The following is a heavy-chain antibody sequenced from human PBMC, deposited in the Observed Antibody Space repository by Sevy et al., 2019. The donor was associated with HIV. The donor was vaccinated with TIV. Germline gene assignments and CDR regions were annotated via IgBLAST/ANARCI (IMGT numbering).Heavy chain of an antibody. CDR3: ATDQGRFYGSGTYVDWFDP. D-gene: IGHD3-10*01. V-gene: IGHV3-49*03. CDR1: GFSIRDHA. J-gene: IGHJ5*02. CDR2: IRSEGYGGTT. Sequence: GGSLRLSCSASGFSIRDHAMAWFRQAPGKGLEWVGFIRSEGYGGTTEYAASVRGRFTISRDDSKSIAYLQMNSLKTEDTDLYYCATDQGRFYGSGTYVDWFDPWGQGTLVTVSS.